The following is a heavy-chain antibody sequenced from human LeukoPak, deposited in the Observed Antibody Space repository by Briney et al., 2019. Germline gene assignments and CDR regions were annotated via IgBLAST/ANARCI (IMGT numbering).Heavy chain of an antibody. CDR1: GGSISSYY. CDR2: IYYRGST. CDR3: ARGGSGGDFWSGYYTNYYMDV. Sequence: SETLSLTCTVSGGSISSYYWSWIRQPPGKGLEGIGYIYYRGSTNYNPSLKRPVTISVDTSKNQFSLKLSSVTAADTAVYYCARGGSGGDFWSGYYTNYYMDVWGKGTTVTVSS. D-gene: IGHD3-3*01. V-gene: IGHV4-59*01. J-gene: IGHJ6*03.